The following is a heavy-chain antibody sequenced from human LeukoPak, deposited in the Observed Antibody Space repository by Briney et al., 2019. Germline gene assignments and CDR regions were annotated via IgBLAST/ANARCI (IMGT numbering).Heavy chain of an antibody. Sequence: PGRSLRLSCAASGFTFSSYAMHWVRQAPGKGLEWVAVISYDGGNKYYADSVKGRFTISRDNSKNTLYLQMNSLRAEDTAVYYCARDWANIVVVVAATPATWFDPWGQGTLVTVSS. J-gene: IGHJ5*02. CDR1: GFTFSSYA. D-gene: IGHD2-15*01. CDR2: ISYDGGNK. CDR3: ARDWANIVVVVAATPATWFDP. V-gene: IGHV3-30-3*01.